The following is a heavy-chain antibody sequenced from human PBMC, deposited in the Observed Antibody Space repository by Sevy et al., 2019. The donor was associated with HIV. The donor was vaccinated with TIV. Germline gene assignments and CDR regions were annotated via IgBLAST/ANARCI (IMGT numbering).Heavy chain of an antibody. J-gene: IGHJ6*02. D-gene: IGHD2-2*02. V-gene: IGHV1-69*13. CDR3: ASGNRRSCTSCYIGDVSDYDYYYGMDV. CDR1: GGTFSSYA. Sequence: ASVKVSCKASGGTFSSYAISWVRQAPGQGLEWMGGIIPIFGTANYAQKFQGRVTITADESTSTAYMELSSMRSGEKAGYYWASGNRRSCTSCYIGDVSDYDYYYGMDVWGQGTTVTVSS. CDR2: IIPIFGTA.